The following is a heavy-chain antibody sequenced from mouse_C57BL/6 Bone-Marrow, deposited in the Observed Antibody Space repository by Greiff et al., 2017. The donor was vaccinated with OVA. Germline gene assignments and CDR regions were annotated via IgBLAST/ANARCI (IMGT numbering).Heavy chain of an antibody. CDR3: ARQGVLGRVYAMDY. J-gene: IGHJ4*01. V-gene: IGHV5-6*01. Sequence: EVQLVESGGDLVKPGGSLKLSCAASGFTFSSYGMSWVRQTPDKRLEWVATISSGGSYTYYPDSVKGRFTISRDNAKNTLYLQMSSLKSEDTAMYYCARQGVLGRVYAMDYWGQGTSVTVSS. CDR1: GFTFSSYG. CDR2: ISSGGSYT.